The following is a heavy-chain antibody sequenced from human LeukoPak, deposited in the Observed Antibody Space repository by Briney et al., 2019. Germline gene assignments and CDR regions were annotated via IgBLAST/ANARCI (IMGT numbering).Heavy chain of an antibody. V-gene: IGHV4-59*01. CDR2: IYYSGST. CDR3: ARGSNTFDY. CDR1: GGSITSYS. D-gene: IGHD2/OR15-2a*01. J-gene: IGHJ4*02. Sequence: SETLSLTCTVSGGSITSYSWSWIRQPPGKGLEWIGYIYYSGSTNYDPSLKSRVTISVDTSESQFSLKLSSVTAADTAVYYCARGSNTFDYRGQGTLVTVSS.